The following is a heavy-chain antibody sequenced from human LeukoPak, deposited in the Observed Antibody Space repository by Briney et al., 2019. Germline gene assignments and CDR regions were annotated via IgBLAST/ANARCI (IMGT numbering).Heavy chain of an antibody. V-gene: IGHV3-74*01. CDR2: INRDGSNT. CDR1: GFTFSSYW. D-gene: IGHD3-22*01. Sequence: GGSLRLSCAASGFTFSSYWMHWVRQVPGKGLVWVSRINRDGSNTRYADSVKGRFTISRDNAKNTLYLQMNSLRAEDTAVYYCARDLELVYYDSSGYDYWGQGTLVIVSS. CDR3: ARDLELVYYDSSGYDY. J-gene: IGHJ4*02.